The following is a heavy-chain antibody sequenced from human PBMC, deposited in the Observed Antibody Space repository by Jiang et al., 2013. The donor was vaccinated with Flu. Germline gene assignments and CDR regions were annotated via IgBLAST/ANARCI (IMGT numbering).Heavy chain of an antibody. CDR3: ARTYYYDSSGYYAPDNWFDP. D-gene: IGHD3-22*01. CDR2: IDWDDDK. V-gene: IGHV2-70*01. Sequence: PTQTLTLTCTFSGFSLSTSGMCVSWIRQPPGKALEWLALIDWDDDKYYSTSLKTRLTISKDTSKNQVVLTMTNMDPVDTATYYCARTYYYDSSGYYAPDNWFDPWGQGTLVTVSS. CDR1: GFSLSTSGMC. J-gene: IGHJ5*02.